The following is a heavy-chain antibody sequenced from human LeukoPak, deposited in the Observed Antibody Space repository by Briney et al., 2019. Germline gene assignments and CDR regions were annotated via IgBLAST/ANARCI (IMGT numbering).Heavy chain of an antibody. CDR3: AKDLGLSPNYYDSSDY. Sequence: GGSLRLSCAASGFTFSSHAMSWVRQAPGKGLEWVSGISDSGASTYYADSVKGRFTISRDNSKNTLYLQMNRLRAEETAVYYCAKDLGLSPNYYDSSDYWGQGTLVTVSS. V-gene: IGHV3-23*01. D-gene: IGHD3-22*01. CDR2: ISDSGAST. CDR1: GFTFSSHA. J-gene: IGHJ4*02.